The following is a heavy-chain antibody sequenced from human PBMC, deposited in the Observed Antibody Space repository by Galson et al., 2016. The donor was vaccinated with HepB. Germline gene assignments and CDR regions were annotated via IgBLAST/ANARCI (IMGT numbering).Heavy chain of an antibody. D-gene: IGHD6-13*01. J-gene: IGHJ4*02. CDR1: GGSFSGYY. CDR3: ARYLSRYSSSWFLVPGRNYFDY. Sequence: ATLSLPCAVYGGSFSGYYWSWIRQPPGMGLEWIGEINHSGITNYNPSLKSRVTISVDTSKDQFSLKLSSVTAADTALYYCARYLSRYSSSWFLVPGRNYFDYWGQGTLVTVSS. CDR2: INHSGIT. V-gene: IGHV4-34*01.